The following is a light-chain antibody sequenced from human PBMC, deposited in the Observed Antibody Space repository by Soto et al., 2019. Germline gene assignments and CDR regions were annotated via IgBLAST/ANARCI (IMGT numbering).Light chain of an antibody. CDR3: HHYGSSAYT. V-gene: IGKV3-20*01. CDR1: QSVRSNY. CDR2: GAS. J-gene: IGKJ2*01. Sequence: EFVLTQSPGTLSLSPGERATLSCRASQSVRSNYLAWYQQKPGQSPRLLIYGASNRATGIPDRFSGSGSGTDFTLTISRLEPEGFAVFYCHHYGSSAYTFGQGTTLEIK.